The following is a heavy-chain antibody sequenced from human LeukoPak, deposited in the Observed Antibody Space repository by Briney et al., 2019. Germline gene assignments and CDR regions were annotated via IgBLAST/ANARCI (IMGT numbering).Heavy chain of an antibody. Sequence: SETLSLTCAVSGGPFSGYFWSWIRQSSGKGLEWIGEIHNSGTTNYNPSLNSRVTISEDTSRNQFYLNLSSVTAADTAVYYCARRYYYNLGSFPFDFWGQGTLVTVSS. CDR1: GGPFSGYF. J-gene: IGHJ4*02. CDR3: ARRYYYNLGSFPFDF. V-gene: IGHV4-34*01. D-gene: IGHD3-10*01. CDR2: IHNSGTT.